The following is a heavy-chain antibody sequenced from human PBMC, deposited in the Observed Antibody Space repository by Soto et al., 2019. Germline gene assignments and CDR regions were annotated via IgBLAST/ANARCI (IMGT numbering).Heavy chain of an antibody. CDR2: IYYSGST. Sequence: QLQLQESGPGLVKPSETLSLTCTVSGGSIGSSSYYWGWIRQPPGKGLEWIGSIYYSGSTYYNPSLTSLFTISVDPSKTHFSLKLSSVTAADTAVYYCARPNIAAAGTVDFWGQGTLVTVSS. J-gene: IGHJ4*02. D-gene: IGHD6-13*01. CDR1: GGSIGSSSYY. CDR3: ARPNIAAAGTVDF. V-gene: IGHV4-39*01.